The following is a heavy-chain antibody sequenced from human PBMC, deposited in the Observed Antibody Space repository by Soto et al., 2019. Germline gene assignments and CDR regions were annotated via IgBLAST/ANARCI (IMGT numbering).Heavy chain of an antibody. D-gene: IGHD3-9*01. V-gene: IGHV3-23*01. Sequence: PGGSLRLSCAASGFTFSSYAMSWVRQAQGKGLEWVSAISSSGGSTYYADSVKGRFTISRDNSKNTLYLQMNSLRAEDTAVYYCAKGLAVLRYFHWLSDAAFDIWGQWTMVTLS. CDR1: GFTFSSYA. J-gene: IGHJ3*02. CDR2: ISSSGGST. CDR3: AKGLAVLRYFHWLSDAAFDI.